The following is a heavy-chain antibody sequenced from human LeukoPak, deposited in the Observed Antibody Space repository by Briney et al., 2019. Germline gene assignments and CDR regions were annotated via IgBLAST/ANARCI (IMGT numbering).Heavy chain of an antibody. CDR2: IFHTGDA. D-gene: IGHD5-12*01. J-gene: IGHJ4*02. CDR3: VRDRNSNLRLGF. Sequence: SETLSLTCTVSGGSISSGGYYWSWIRQHPGKGLEWIGEIFHTGDANYNPSLKSRVTMSVDKSKNQFSLRLSSVTAADTAMYFCVRDRNSNLRLGFWGQGALVTVSS. V-gene: IGHV4-39*07. CDR1: GGSISSGGYY.